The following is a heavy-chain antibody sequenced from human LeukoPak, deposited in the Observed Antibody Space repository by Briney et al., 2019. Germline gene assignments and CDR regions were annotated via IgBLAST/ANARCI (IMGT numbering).Heavy chain of an antibody. CDR3: ARVQSDCPIASCHDKGFFDD. CDR2: LKPSFGTA. CDR1: GGTFSNYP. V-gene: IGHV1-69*13. Sequence: SLKVSCKASGGTFSNYPVTWVRQAPGQGLEWMGGLKPSFGTANYAQKFQGGVTITADESTRAAYMELSSLRSDDTAVYYCARVQSDCPIASCHDKGFFDDWGQGTLVTVSS. D-gene: IGHD2-2*01. J-gene: IGHJ5*02.